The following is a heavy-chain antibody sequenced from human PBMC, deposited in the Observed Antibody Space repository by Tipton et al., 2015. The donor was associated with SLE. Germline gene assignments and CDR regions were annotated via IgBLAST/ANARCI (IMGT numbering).Heavy chain of an antibody. CDR1: GGSISSHY. V-gene: IGHV4-59*08. D-gene: IGHD3-10*01. CDR2: IYYSGST. Sequence: LRLSCTVSGGSISSHYWSWIRQPPGKGLEWIGYIYYSGSTNYNPSLKSRVTISVDTSKNHFSLKLSSVTAADTAVYYCARARVTMVQGVIRYYYYGMDVWGQGTTVTVSS. CDR3: ARARVTMVQGVIRYYYYGMDV. J-gene: IGHJ6*02.